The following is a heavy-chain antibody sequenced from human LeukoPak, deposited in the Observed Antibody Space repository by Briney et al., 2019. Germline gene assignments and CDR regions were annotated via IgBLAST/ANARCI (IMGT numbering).Heavy chain of an antibody. D-gene: IGHD1-1*01. CDR3: ARTWTRGWFDP. CDR2: IYHSGST. J-gene: IGHJ5*02. Sequence: PSETLSLTCTVSGHSISSGYYWGWIRQPPGKGLEWIGSIYHSGSTYYNPSLKSRVTISVDTSKNQFSLKMTSVTAADTAVYYCARTWTRGWFDPWGQGILVTVSS. CDR1: GHSISSGYY. V-gene: IGHV4-38-2*02.